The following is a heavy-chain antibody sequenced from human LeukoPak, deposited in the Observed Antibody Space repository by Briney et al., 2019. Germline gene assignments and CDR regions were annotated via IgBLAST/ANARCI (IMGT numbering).Heavy chain of an antibody. D-gene: IGHD1-1*01. Sequence: MSSETLSLTCTVSGASVRSYDWSWIRQPPGKGLDWIGYIYYSGNTNYNPSLKSRVTISLDTSKNQFSLKLTSVTAADTAMYYCARRTAKTPNYFDYWGQGALVTVSA. V-gene: IGHV4-59*08. CDR3: ARRTAKTPNYFDY. CDR2: IYYSGNT. CDR1: GASVRSYD. J-gene: IGHJ4*02.